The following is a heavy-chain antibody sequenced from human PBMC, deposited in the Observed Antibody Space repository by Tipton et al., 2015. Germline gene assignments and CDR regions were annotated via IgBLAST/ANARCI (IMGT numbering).Heavy chain of an antibody. V-gene: IGHV3-33*01. J-gene: IGHJ5*01. CDR1: GFTFSDYG. CDR2: IWFDGTNK. CDR3: TRDGAYTSGWYWSDS. Sequence: SLRLSCVASGFTFSDYGMHWVRQAPGTGLEWVAVIWFDGTNKFYSDSVKGRFTISRDNSMNTLYLHLNALKAEDTALYYCTRDGAYTSGWYWSDSWGHGTLVTVSS. D-gene: IGHD6-19*01.